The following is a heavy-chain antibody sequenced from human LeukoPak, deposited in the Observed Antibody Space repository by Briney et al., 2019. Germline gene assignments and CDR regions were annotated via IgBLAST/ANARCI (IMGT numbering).Heavy chain of an antibody. CDR2: IYTSGST. D-gene: IGHD3-22*01. Sequence: SETLSLTCTVSGGSISSYYWSWIRQPPGKGLEWIGYIYTSGSTNYNPSLKSRVTISVDTSKNQFSLKLSSVTAADTAVYCCASSRYYYDSSGYTLDYYYYYMDVWGKGTTVTVSS. CDR3: ASSRYYYDSSGYTLDYYYYYMDV. J-gene: IGHJ6*03. CDR1: GGSISSYY. V-gene: IGHV4-4*09.